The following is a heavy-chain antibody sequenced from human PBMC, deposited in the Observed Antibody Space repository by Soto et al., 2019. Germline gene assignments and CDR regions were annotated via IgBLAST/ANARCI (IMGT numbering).Heavy chain of an antibody. D-gene: IGHD3-3*01. CDR1: GGSISSYY. J-gene: IGHJ4*02. V-gene: IGHV4-59*01. CDR3: GRTYYDFWSGYSLYFDY. Sequence: SETLSLTCTVSGGSISSYYWSWIRQPPGKGLEWIGYIYYSGSTNYNPSLKSRVTISVDTSKNQFSLKLSSVTAADTAVYYCGRTYYDFWSGYSLYFDYWGQGTLVTVSS. CDR2: IYYSGST.